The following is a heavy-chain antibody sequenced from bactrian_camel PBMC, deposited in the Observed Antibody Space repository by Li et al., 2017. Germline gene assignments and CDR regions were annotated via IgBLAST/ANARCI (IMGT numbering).Heavy chain of an antibody. CDR2: FHPEDQRT. V-gene: IGHV3S1*01. CDR3: AADRMACLRPSVQLAAYNF. Sequence: HVQLVESGGGSVQAGGSLRLPCAASGMTYLYYCVGWFRQAPGKEREGVATVYIAFHPEDQRTYYASSVKGRFTISPGNATNTVSLQMDSLKPEDTAMYYCAADRMACLRPSVQLAAYNFWGQGTQVTVS. CDR1: GMTYLYYC. J-gene: IGHJ4*01.